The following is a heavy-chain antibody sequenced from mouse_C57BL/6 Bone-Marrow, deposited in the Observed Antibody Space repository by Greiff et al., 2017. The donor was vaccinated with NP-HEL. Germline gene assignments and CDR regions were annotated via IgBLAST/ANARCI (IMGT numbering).Heavy chain of an antibody. CDR3: TRDENYYYVSSYYAMDY. CDR1: GYTFTDYE. D-gene: IGHD1-1*01. Sequence: QVQLKESGAELVRPGASVTLSCKASGYTFTDYEMHWVKQTPVHGLEWIGAIDPDTGGTAYNQKFKGKAILTADKSSSTAYMELRSLTSEDSAVYYCTRDENYYYVSSYYAMDYWGQGTSVTVSS. J-gene: IGHJ4*01. CDR2: IDPDTGGT. V-gene: IGHV1-15*01.